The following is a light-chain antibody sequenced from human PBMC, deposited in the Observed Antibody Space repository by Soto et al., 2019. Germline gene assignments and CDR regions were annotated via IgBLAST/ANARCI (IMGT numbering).Light chain of an antibody. V-gene: IGKV3-11*01. J-gene: IGKJ5*01. CDR1: PTVTNF. CDR2: GAF. Sequence: EIVLTQSPATLSLSPGERATLSCRASPTVTNFLAWYQQKPGQAPRLLIYGAFNRATGIPARFSGRGSETDFTLTIRSLEPEDSAIYYCQQRNIWPPVTFGQGTRLEI. CDR3: QQRNIWPPVT.